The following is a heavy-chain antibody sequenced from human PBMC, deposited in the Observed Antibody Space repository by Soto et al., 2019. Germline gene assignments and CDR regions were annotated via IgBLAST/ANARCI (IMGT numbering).Heavy chain of an antibody. Sequence: GGCMKLSRAASGANLSSYPMGGVPQTQGKCLEGVSSVSTCXDMTCYADPVNGRFTISRDNXNNALFLKMNSLRAEDTSLYYCARGDCGCSGSPPTYYYSGLDVGAQGTTVSLSS. J-gene: IGHJ6*01. CDR3: ARGDCGCSGSPPTYYYSGLDV. V-gene: IGHV3-23*01. CDR1: GANLSSYP. CDR2: VSTCXDMT. D-gene: IGHD2-21*02.